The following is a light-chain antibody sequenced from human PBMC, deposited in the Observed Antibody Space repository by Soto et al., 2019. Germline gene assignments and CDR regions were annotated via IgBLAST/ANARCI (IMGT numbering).Light chain of an antibody. Sequence: DIVMTQSPDSLAVSLGERATINCKSSQSVLSSSNNKNYLTWYQQKPGQPPKLLIYWASTRESGVPDRFSGSGSGTDFTLTISSLQAEDVAVYYCDQYLNAPHTFGGGTKVEIK. CDR2: WAS. J-gene: IGKJ4*01. CDR1: QSVLSSSNNKNY. CDR3: DQYLNAPHT. V-gene: IGKV4-1*01.